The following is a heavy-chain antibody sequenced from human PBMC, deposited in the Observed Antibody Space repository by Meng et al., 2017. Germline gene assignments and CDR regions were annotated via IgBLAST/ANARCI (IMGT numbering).Heavy chain of an antibody. Sequence: QVELVQAGADVKKTGASVKVSCKASVYTFNRYDINWARQATGQGLEWMGWMNPNNGNTGYAQKFQGRVTMTRNTSISTAYMELSSLRSEDTAVYYCARYVAVAGVDYWGQGTLVTVSS. V-gene: IGHV1-8*01. CDR1: VYTFNRYD. CDR2: MNPNNGNT. J-gene: IGHJ4*02. D-gene: IGHD6-19*01. CDR3: ARYVAVAGVDY.